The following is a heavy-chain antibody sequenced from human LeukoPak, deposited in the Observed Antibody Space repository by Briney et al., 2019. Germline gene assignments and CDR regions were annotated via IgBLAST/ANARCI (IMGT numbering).Heavy chain of an antibody. V-gene: IGHV3-21*01. J-gene: IGHJ4*02. Sequence: GGSLRLSCAASGFTFSSYSMNWVRQAPGKGLEWVSSISSSSSYIYYADSVKGRFTISRDNAKNSLYLQMNSLRAEDTAVYYRARSEDYDILTGYAADFDYWGQGTLVTVSS. CDR3: ARSEDYDILTGYAADFDY. CDR2: ISSSSSYI. CDR1: GFTFSSYS. D-gene: IGHD3-9*01.